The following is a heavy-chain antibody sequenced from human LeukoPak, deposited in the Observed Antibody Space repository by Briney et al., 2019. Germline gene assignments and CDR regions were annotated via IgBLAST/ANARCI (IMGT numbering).Heavy chain of an antibody. CDR2: IKQDGSEK. D-gene: IGHD3-10*01. Sequence: AEGSLRLSCAASEFTFSSYWMSWVRQAPGKGLEWVANIKQDGSEKNYVDSVKGRFTISRDNAKKSLYLQMTSLRAEDTAVYYCASASRAGSYSYWGQGTLVTVSS. CDR1: EFTFSSYW. J-gene: IGHJ4*02. V-gene: IGHV3-7*01. CDR3: ASASRAGSYSY.